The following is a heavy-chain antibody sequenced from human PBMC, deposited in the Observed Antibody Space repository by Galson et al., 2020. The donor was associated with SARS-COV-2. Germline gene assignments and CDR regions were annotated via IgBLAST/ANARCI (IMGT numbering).Heavy chain of an antibody. CDR2: ISTSSSYT. CDR1: GFPFSTYS. V-gene: IGHV3-21*01. Sequence: GASLKISCAASGFPFSTYSMNWVRLAPGKGLEWVSSISTSSSYTYYVDSVNGRFSISRDNPRNSLYLQMNSLRAEDTAVYYCARDEGIRGYNYGRLYYGMDVWGQGTTVTVSS. D-gene: IGHD5-18*01. J-gene: IGHJ6*02. CDR3: ARDEGIRGYNYGRLYYGMDV.